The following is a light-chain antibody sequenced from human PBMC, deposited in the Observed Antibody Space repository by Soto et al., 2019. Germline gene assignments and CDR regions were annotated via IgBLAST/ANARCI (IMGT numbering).Light chain of an antibody. J-gene: IGKJ1*01. CDR1: QSVRDW. V-gene: IGKV1-5*03. CDR2: KTS. Sequence: DIQMTQSPSTLSSSVGDRVTITCRASQSVRDWLAWYQQKPERAPKLLIYKTSSLKSGVPSRFSGRGYGTEFTLTISGLQPDDFATYYCQQYDTYRTWTFGQGTKVDLK. CDR3: QQYDTYRTWT.